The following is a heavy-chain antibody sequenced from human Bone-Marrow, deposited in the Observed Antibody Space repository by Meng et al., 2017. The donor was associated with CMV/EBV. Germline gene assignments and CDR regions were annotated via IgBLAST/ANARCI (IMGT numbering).Heavy chain of an antibody. D-gene: IGHD2-15*01. Sequence: LRLSCAASGFNVSTKYMSWVRPAPGKGLEWVSVIYSAGNTYYADSVKGRFTISRDNSKNTLHFQMNRLRAEDTAVYYCARVVGLHFDYWGQGTLVTVSS. V-gene: IGHV3-53*01. CDR2: IYSAGNT. CDR3: ARVVGLHFDY. CDR1: GFNVSTKY. J-gene: IGHJ4*02.